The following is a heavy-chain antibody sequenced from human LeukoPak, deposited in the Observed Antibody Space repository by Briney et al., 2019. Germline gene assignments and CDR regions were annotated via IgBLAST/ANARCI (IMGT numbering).Heavy chain of an antibody. J-gene: IGHJ4*02. Sequence: PGGSLRLSCAASGFTFSSYAMSWVRQAPGKGLEWVSGISGSGGSTYYADSVKGRFTISRDNSKNTLYLQMNSLRAEDTAVYYCAKGKYGAADTIEFDYWGQGTLVTVSS. CDR2: ISGSGGST. D-gene: IGHD6-13*01. CDR3: AKGKYGAADTIEFDY. CDR1: GFTFSSYA. V-gene: IGHV3-23*01.